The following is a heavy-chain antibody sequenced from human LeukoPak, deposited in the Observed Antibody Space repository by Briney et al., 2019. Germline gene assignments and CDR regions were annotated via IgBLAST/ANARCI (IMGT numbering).Heavy chain of an antibody. CDR3: AQKGGTDR. CDR2: ISSSSSAI. CDR1: GFTFSRFG. J-gene: IGHJ5*02. Sequence: GGSLRLSCAASGFTFSRFGMNWVRQAPGKGLEWISYISSSSSAIYYADSVKGRFTISRDNAKNSLCLQMNSLRDEDTAVYYCAQKGGTDRWGQGTLVTVSS. V-gene: IGHV3-48*02. D-gene: IGHD2-15*01.